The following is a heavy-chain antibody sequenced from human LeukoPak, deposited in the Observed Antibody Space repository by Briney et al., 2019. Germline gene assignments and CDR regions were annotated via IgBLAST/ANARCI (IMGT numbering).Heavy chain of an antibody. CDR3: AVTSRSYAFDY. CDR1: GFTFTNNW. V-gene: IGHV3-7*02. J-gene: IGHJ4*02. CDR2: INQDGSEA. D-gene: IGHD3-16*01. Sequence: PGGSLRLSCTAAGFTFTNNWMFWVRQAPGKGPEWLANINQDGSEAYSVDPVKGRFTISRDNAKNSVYLQMNSLRVEDTAVYYCAVTSRSYAFDYWGPGTLVTVSS.